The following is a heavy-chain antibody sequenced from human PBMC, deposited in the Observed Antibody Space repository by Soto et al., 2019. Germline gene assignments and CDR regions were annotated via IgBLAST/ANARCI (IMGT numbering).Heavy chain of an antibody. V-gene: IGHV3-23*01. CDR3: ANGRATYPLLTNDY. Sequence: EVQLLESGGCLVQPGGSPRVSCAASGFSFRNYAMSWVRQAPGKGLEWISTLTSSSSNIYYAEYVKGRFAISRDNCKNTLYLEKNSLTAEETDVYDFANGRATYPLLTNDYWGQGTLVTVSS. CDR2: LTSSSSNI. CDR1: GFSFRNYA. J-gene: IGHJ4*02. D-gene: IGHD2-15*01.